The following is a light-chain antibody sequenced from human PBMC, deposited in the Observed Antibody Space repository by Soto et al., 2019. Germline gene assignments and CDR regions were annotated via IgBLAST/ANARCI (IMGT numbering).Light chain of an antibody. CDR1: QRVSSSY. CDR3: HQYGSSPRT. J-gene: IGKJ1*01. V-gene: IGKV3-20*01. CDR2: GVS. Sequence: EIVLTQSPGTLSLSPGERATLSCRASQRVSSSYLAWYQQKSGQAPRLLIYGVSTRAPGIPDRFRGSGSGTDFTLTITRLEPEDFAVYYCHQYGSSPRTFEQGTKVEIK.